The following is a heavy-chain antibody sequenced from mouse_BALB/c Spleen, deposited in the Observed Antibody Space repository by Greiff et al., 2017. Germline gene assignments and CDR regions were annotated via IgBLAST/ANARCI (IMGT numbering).Heavy chain of an antibody. D-gene: IGHD3-1*01. V-gene: IGHV1-80*01. CDR1: GYAFSSYW. Sequence: QVQLKESGAELVRPGSSVKISCKASGYAFSSYWMNWVKQRPGQGLEWIGQIYPGDGDTNYNGKFKGKATLTADKSSSTAYMQLSSLTSEDSAVYFCARSGDWGGFAYWGQGTLVTVSA. J-gene: IGHJ3*01. CDR2: IYPGDGDT. CDR3: ARSGDWGGFAY.